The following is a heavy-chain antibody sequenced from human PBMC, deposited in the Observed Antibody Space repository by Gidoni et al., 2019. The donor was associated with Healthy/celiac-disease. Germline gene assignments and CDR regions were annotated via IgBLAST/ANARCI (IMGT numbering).Heavy chain of an antibody. J-gene: IGHJ4*02. Sequence: QVQLVQSGAEVKKPGSSVKVSCKASGGTFSSYAISWVRQAPGQGLEWMGGIIPIFGTANYAQKFQGRVTITADESTSTAYMELSSLRSEDTAVYYCARRVVENDYGDLTHFDYWGQGTLVTVSS. CDR1: GGTFSSYA. V-gene: IGHV1-69*01. D-gene: IGHD4-17*01. CDR2: IIPIFGTA. CDR3: ARRVVENDYGDLTHFDY.